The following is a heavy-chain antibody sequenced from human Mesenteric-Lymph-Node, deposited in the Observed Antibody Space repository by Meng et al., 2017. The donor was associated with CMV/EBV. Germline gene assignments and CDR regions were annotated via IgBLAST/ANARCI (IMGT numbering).Heavy chain of an antibody. CDR2: INPNSGGT. Sequence: FTFSGYYVHWVRQAPGQGLEWMGWINPNSGGTNYAQKFQGRVTMTRDTSISTAYMELSRLRSDDTAVYYCARDIPYYDFWSGSLLDYWGQGTLVTVSS. V-gene: IGHV1-2*02. D-gene: IGHD3-3*01. CDR3: ARDIPYYDFWSGSLLDY. J-gene: IGHJ4*02. CDR1: FTFSGYY.